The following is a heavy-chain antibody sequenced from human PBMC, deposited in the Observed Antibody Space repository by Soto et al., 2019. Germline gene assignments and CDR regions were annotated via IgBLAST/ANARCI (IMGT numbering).Heavy chain of an antibody. V-gene: IGHV1-18*01. CDR2: ISAYNGNT. D-gene: IGHD3-3*01. Sequence: QVQLVQSGAEVKKPGASAKVSCKASGYTFTSYGISWVRQAPGQGLEWMGWISAYNGNTNYAQKLQGRVTMTTDTSTSTAYMELRSLRSDDTAVYYCARVRRITIFGVVEMPYNWNDGGYFDYWGQGTLVTVSS. CDR1: GYTFTSYG. CDR3: ARVRRITIFGVVEMPYNWNDGGYFDY. J-gene: IGHJ4*02.